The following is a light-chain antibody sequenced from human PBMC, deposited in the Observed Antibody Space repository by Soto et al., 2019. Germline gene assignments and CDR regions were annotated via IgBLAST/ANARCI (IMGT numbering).Light chain of an antibody. Sequence: EIVLTQSPGTLSLSPGERATLSCRASQSVSSSSLAWYQQKPGQAPRLLIEGASSRATGIPDRFSGSGSGTDFTLTISRLEPEDFAVYYCQQCGSSPQTFGQGTKVDIK. CDR3: QQCGSSPQT. CDR1: QSVSSSS. CDR2: GAS. J-gene: IGKJ1*01. V-gene: IGKV3-20*01.